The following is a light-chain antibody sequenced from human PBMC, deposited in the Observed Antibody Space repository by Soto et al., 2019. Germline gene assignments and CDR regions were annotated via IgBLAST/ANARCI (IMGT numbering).Light chain of an antibody. Sequence: EILLTQSPATLSVSPGDRATLSCRASQSVSSNVAWYQQKHGQPPRLLIYGASTRATGVPGRFSGSGSGTEFTLTISSLQSEDFAVYFCQQYDNWPPWTFGQGTKVEV. J-gene: IGKJ1*01. CDR1: QSVSSN. V-gene: IGKV3-15*01. CDR3: QQYDNWPPWT. CDR2: GAS.